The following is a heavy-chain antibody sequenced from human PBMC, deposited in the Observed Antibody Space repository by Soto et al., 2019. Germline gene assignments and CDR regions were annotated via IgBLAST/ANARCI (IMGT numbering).Heavy chain of an antibody. CDR1: GFTFSSYA. J-gene: IGHJ6*02. Sequence: PGGSLRLSCAASGFTFSSYAMHWVRQAPGKGLEWVAVISYDGSNKYYADSVKGRFTISRDNSKNTLYLQMNSLRAEDTAVYYCARDRYYDFWSGYYNYYYYGMDVWGQGTTVTVSS. D-gene: IGHD3-3*01. CDR3: ARDRYYDFWSGYYNYYYYGMDV. CDR2: ISYDGSNK. V-gene: IGHV3-30-3*01.